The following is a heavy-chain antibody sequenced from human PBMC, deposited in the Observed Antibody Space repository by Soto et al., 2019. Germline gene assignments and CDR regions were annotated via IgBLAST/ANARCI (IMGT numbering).Heavy chain of an antibody. CDR3: ARDHMDDNWNYVPAPNWFDP. Sequence: ASVKVSWKAAGYAFTSYGISWVRQAPGQGLEWMGGINPIFGKANYAQKFQGRVTITADESTSTAYMELSSLRSEDTAVYYCARDHMDDNWNYVPAPNWFDPWGQGTLVTVSS. CDR1: GYAFTSYG. V-gene: IGHV1-69*13. CDR2: INPIFGKA. D-gene: IGHD1-7*01. J-gene: IGHJ5*02.